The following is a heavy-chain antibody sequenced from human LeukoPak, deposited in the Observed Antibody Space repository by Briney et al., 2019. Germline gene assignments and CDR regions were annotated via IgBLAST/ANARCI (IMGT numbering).Heavy chain of an antibody. Sequence: ASVKVSCKASGYTFTSYDINWVRQASGQGLEWMGWMNPNSGNTASAQKFQGGVTTTTNTSISTAYMELTGLRSEDTAMYFCARKGLLGSGKPWFDPWGQGTLVTVSS. V-gene: IGHV1-8*01. CDR1: GYTFTSYD. CDR3: ARKGLLGSGKPWFDP. J-gene: IGHJ5*02. CDR2: MNPNSGNT. D-gene: IGHD2-15*01.